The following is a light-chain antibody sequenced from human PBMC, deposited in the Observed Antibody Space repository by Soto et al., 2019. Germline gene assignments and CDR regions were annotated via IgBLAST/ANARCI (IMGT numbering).Light chain of an antibody. CDR3: QQYGSSPPT. J-gene: IGKJ2*01. CDR1: QSVSSSY. Sequence: EIVLTQSPGTLSLSPGERATLSCRASQSVSSSYLAWYQQKPGQAPRLLIYGASSRATGIPDRFSGSGSGTTVTLTICRLEPQDLAVYYCQQYGSSPPTFGQGTKLGIK. V-gene: IGKV3-20*01. CDR2: GAS.